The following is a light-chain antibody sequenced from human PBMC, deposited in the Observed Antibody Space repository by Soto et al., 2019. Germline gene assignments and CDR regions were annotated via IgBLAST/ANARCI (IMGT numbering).Light chain of an antibody. CDR3: QQSYSPPPIT. J-gene: IGKJ5*01. CDR1: QTIDSW. CDR2: KAS. V-gene: IGKV1-5*03. Sequence: DIQMTQSPSTLSASVVDRVTITCLACQTIDSWLAWYQQRPGKPPNLLIYKASTLASGVPSRFSGSGSGTDFTLTISSLQPEDFATYYCQQSYSPPPITFGQGTRLEIK.